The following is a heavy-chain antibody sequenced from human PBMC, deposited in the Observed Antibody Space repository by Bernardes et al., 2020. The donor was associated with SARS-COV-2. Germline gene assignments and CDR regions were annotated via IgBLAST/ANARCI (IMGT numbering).Heavy chain of an antibody. D-gene: IGHD4-17*01. CDR2: ISSSGSTI. CDR1: GFTFSSYE. CDR3: ARVRRTTVGDGMDV. V-gene: IGHV3-48*03. Sequence: GRSLSLSCAASGFTFSSYEMNWVRQAPGKGLEWVSYISSSGSTIYYADSVKGRFTISRDNAKNSLYLQINSLRAEDTAVYYCARVRRTTVGDGMDVWGQGTTVTVSS. J-gene: IGHJ6*02.